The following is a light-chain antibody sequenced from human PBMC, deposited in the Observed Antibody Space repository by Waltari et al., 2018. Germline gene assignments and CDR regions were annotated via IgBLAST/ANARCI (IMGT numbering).Light chain of an antibody. CDR3: QQYKSYPRT. Sequence: DIQMTQSPSSLSASVGDRVIITCRASQDISNFLYWFQQKPGKAPKALIYGASSLQSGVPSKFSGSGSGTDFTLTISSLQPEDFAIYYCQQYKSYPRTFGQGTRVQIK. V-gene: IGKV1-16*02. J-gene: IGKJ1*01. CDR1: QDISNF. CDR2: GAS.